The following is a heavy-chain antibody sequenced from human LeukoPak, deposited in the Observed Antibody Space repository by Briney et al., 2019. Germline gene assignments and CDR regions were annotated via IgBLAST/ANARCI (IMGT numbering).Heavy chain of an antibody. CDR3: ATTPHLGYCSSTRCYSWFDP. J-gene: IGHJ5*02. V-gene: IGHV1-69*02. Sequence: GAPVKDSCKASGGTFSSYPISWVRQAPGQGLEWMGRIIPILGIANYAQKFQGRVTITADKSTSTAYMELSSLRSEDTAVYYCATTPHLGYCSSTRCYSWFDPWGQGTLVTVSS. CDR1: GGTFSSYP. CDR2: IIPILGIA. D-gene: IGHD2-2*01.